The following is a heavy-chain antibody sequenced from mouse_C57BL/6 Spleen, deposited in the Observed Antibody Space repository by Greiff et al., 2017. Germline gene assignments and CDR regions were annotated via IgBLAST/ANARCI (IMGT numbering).Heavy chain of an antibody. CDR1: GYSFTGYY. D-gene: IGHD2-1*01. CDR3: AIYYGNYVGYAMDY. J-gene: IGHJ4*01. CDR2: INPSTGGT. V-gene: IGHV1-42*01. Sequence: VHVKQSGPELVKPGASVKISCKASGYSFTGYYMNWVKQSPEKSLEWIGEINPSTGGTTYNQKFKAKATLTVDKSSSTAYMQLKSLTSEDSAVYYCAIYYGNYVGYAMDYWGQGTSVTVSS.